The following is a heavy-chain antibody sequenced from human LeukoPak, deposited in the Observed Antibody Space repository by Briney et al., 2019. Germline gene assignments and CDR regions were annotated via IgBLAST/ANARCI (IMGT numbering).Heavy chain of an antibody. CDR3: TRDPPGIVGAY. CDR2: IRSKAYGGTT. CDR1: GFTFGDYA. V-gene: IGHV3-49*03. J-gene: IGHJ4*02. D-gene: IGHD1-26*01. Sequence: GGSLRLSCTASGFTFGDYAMGWFRQAPGKGLEWVGFIRSKAYGGTTEYAASVKGRFTISRDDSKSIAYLQMNSLKTEDTAVYYCTRDPPGIVGAYWGQGTLVTVSS.